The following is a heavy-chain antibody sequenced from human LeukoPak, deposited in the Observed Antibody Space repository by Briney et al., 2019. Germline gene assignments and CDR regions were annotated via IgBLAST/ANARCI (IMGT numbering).Heavy chain of an antibody. CDR2: IYGSGTT. CDR1: GYSISSGHF. V-gene: IGHV4-38-2*02. D-gene: IGHD3-16*01. Sequence: SETLSLTCTVSGYSISSGHFWSWIRQPPGKGLEWIGSIYGSGTTYYDPPIRSRVSISADTSKNHFSLELSSVTAADTAVYYCASVGGGSPYWGQGTLVTVSS. CDR3: ASVGGGSPY. J-gene: IGHJ4*01.